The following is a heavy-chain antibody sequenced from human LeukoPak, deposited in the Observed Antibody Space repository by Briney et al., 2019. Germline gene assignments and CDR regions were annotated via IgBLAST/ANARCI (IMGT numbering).Heavy chain of an antibody. Sequence: ASVKVSCKASGYTSTSYGISWVRQAPGQGLEWMGWISAYNGNTNYAQKLQGRVTMTTDTSTSTAYMELRSLRSDDTAVYYCARDSWELLNHNWFDPWGQGTLVTVSS. CDR1: GYTSTSYG. V-gene: IGHV1-18*01. CDR2: ISAYNGNT. CDR3: ARDSWELLNHNWFDP. J-gene: IGHJ5*02. D-gene: IGHD1-26*01.